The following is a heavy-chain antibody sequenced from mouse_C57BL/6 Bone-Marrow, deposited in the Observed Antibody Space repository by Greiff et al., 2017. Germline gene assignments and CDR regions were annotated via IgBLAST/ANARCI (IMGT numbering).Heavy chain of an antibody. CDR3: ARENYSNYWYFDV. V-gene: IGHV1-19*01. D-gene: IGHD2-5*01. Sequence: VQLQQSGPVLVKPGASVKMSCKASGYTFTDYYMNWVKQSHGKSLEWIGVINPYNGGTSYNQKFKGKATLTVDKSSSTAYMELNSLTSEDSAVYYWARENYSNYWYFDVWGTGTTVTVSS. CDR1: GYTFTDYY. CDR2: INPYNGGT. J-gene: IGHJ1*03.